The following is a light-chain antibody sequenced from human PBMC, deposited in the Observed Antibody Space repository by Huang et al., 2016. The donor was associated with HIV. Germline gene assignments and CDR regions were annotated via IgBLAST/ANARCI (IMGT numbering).Light chain of an antibody. J-gene: IGKJ5*01. CDR2: DAS. V-gene: IGKV3-11*01. Sequence: EIVLTQSPTTLSLSPGERATLSCRASQSVTRYLACYQQKPGHAPRLLIYDASHRATGIPARFSGSGSGTDFTLTISSLEPEDFAVYYCQQRSNWPPITFGQGTRLEIK. CDR3: QQRSNWPPIT. CDR1: QSVTRY.